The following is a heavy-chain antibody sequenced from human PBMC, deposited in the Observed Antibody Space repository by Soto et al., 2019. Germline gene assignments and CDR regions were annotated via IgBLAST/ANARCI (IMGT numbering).Heavy chain of an antibody. Sequence: SVKVSCKASGGTFSSYAISWVRQAPGQGLEWMGGIIPIFGTANYAQKFQGRVTITADESTSTAYMGLSSLRSEDTAVYYCARGGSYCSSTSCYVRGFAFDIWSQGTMVTVSS. V-gene: IGHV1-69*13. CDR3: ARGGSYCSSTSCYVRGFAFDI. J-gene: IGHJ3*02. CDR1: GGTFSSYA. D-gene: IGHD2-2*01. CDR2: IIPIFGTA.